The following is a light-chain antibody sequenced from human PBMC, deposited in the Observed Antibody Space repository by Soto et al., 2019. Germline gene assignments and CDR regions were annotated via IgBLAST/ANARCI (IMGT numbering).Light chain of an antibody. CDR3: HQRSNWPPLT. CDR2: DAS. Sequence: EIVLTQSPATLSLSPGERATLSCRASQSVSSYLAWYQQKPGQAPRLLIYDASNRATVIPARFSGSGSGTDFTLTIRSLEPEDFAVYYCHQRSNWPPLTFGGGTKVEIQ. V-gene: IGKV3-11*01. CDR1: QSVSSY. J-gene: IGKJ4*01.